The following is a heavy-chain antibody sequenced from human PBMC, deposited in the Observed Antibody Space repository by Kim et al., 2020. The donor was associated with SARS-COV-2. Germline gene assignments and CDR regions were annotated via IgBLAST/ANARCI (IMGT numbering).Heavy chain of an antibody. CDR2: IIPIFGTA. Sequence: SVKVSCKASGGTFSSYAISWVRQAPGQGLEWMGGIIPIFGTANYAQKFQGRVTITADESTSTAYMELSSLRSEDTAVYYCARVPGNQYSGSYHFDYWGQGTLVTVSS. CDR1: GGTFSSYA. V-gene: IGHV1-69*13. D-gene: IGHD1-26*01. J-gene: IGHJ4*02. CDR3: ARVPGNQYSGSYHFDY.